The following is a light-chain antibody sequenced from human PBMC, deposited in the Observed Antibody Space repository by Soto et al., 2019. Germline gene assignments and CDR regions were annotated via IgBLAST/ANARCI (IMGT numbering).Light chain of an antibody. CDR2: EVT. J-gene: IGLJ1*01. CDR3: SSYTSSTTRV. Sequence: QSVLTQPASVSGSPGQSITISCTGTNSDVGYYNYVSWYQQHPGKAPKLIIYEVTNRPSGASSRFSGSKSGNTASLTISGLQPEDEADYYCSSYTSSTTRVFGPGTKVTV. CDR1: NSDVGYYNY. V-gene: IGLV2-14*01.